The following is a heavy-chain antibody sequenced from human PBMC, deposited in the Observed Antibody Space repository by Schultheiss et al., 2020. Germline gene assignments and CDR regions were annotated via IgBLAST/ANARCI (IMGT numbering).Heavy chain of an antibody. Sequence: GGSLRLSCAASGFTFSSYWIHWVRQAPGKGLEWVSYISSSSSTIYYADSVKGRFTISRDNAKNSLYLQMNSLRAEDTAVYYCARDWEKKERGGYRYWGQGTLVTVSS. J-gene: IGHJ4*02. CDR1: GFTFSSYW. CDR3: ARDWEKKERGGYRY. D-gene: IGHD1-26*01. CDR2: ISSSSSTI. V-gene: IGHV3-48*01.